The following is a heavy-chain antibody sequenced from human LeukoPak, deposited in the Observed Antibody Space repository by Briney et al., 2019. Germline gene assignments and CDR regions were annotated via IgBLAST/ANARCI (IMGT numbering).Heavy chain of an antibody. CDR3: ARREHYYGSGRYLLFDY. J-gene: IGHJ4*02. V-gene: IGHV4-34*01. CDR2: INHSGST. CDR1: GGSFSGYY. D-gene: IGHD3-10*01. Sequence: PSETLSLTCAVYGGSFSGYYWSWIRQPPGKGLEWIGEINHSGSTNYNPSLKSRVTISVDTSKNQFSLKLSSVTAADTAVYYCARREHYYGSGRYLLFDYWGQGTLVTVSS.